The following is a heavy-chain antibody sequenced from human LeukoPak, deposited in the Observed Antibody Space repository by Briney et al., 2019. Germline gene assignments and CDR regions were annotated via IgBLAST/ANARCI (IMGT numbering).Heavy chain of an antibody. CDR3: ARERCSGGSCPGQFDP. V-gene: IGHV3-21*01. CDR2: ISSSSSYI. CDR1: GFTFSSYS. J-gene: IGHJ5*02. Sequence: PGGSLRLSCAASGFTFSSYSMNWVRQAPGKGLEWVSSISSSSSYIYYADSVKGRFTISRDNAKNSLYLQMNSLRAEDTAVYYCARERCSGGSCPGQFDPWGQGTLVTVSS. D-gene: IGHD2-15*01.